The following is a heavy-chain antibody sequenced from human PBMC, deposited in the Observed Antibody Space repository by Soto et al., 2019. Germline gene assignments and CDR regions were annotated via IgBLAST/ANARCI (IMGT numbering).Heavy chain of an antibody. Sequence: GVLGLSCAASGFTFSSYGMHWVRQAPGKGLEWVAVISYDGSNKYYADSVKGRFTISRDNSKNTLYLQMNSLRAEDTAVYYCAKEDQGYCISTSCYTNPLDYWGQGTLVTVSS. CDR3: AKEDQGYCISTSCYTNPLDY. CDR2: ISYDGSNK. CDR1: GFTFSSYG. V-gene: IGHV3-30*18. J-gene: IGHJ4*02. D-gene: IGHD2-2*02.